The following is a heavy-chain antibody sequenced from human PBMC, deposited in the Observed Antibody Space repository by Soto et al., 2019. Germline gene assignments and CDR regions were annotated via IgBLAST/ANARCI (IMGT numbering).Heavy chain of an antibody. V-gene: IGHV4-34*01. CDR3: ARDKITGLFDY. D-gene: IGHD2-8*02. J-gene: IGHJ4*02. CDR1: GGSFSGYY. CDR2: INHSGST. Sequence: QVQLQQWGAGLLKPSETLSLTCAVYGGSFSGYYWTWIRQPPGTGLEWIGEINHSGSTNYNPSLKSRVTISGDTSKNQFSLKLTSVTAADTALYYCARDKITGLFDYWGQGTLVTVSP.